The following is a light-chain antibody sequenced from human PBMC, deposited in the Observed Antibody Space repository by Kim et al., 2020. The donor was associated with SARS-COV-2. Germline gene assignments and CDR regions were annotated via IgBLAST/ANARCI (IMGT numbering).Light chain of an antibody. Sequence: KTVTISCTRSSGSIASNYVQWYQQRPGRAPTTVIYEDNQRPSGVPDRFSGSIDSSSNSASLTISGLKTEDEADYYCQSYDSSNRWVFGGGTQLTVL. CDR2: EDN. J-gene: IGLJ3*02. CDR1: SGSIASNY. CDR3: QSYDSSNRWV. V-gene: IGLV6-57*03.